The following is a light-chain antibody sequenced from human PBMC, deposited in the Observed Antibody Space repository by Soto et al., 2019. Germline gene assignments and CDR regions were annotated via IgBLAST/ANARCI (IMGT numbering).Light chain of an antibody. J-gene: IGKJ1*01. Sequence: DIPMTQSPSTLSASIGDRVTITCRASQSISSWLAWYQQKPGKAPKLLIFDASTLESGVPSRFSGSGSGTEFTLTNTSLQPDDFATYYCQQYNTYLTFGQGTKVDIK. CDR2: DAS. CDR3: QQYNTYLT. V-gene: IGKV1-5*01. CDR1: QSISSW.